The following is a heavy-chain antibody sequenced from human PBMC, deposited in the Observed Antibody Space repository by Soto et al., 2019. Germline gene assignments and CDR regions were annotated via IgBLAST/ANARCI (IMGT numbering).Heavy chain of an antibody. V-gene: IGHV4-30-4*01. CDR2: IYYGGST. D-gene: IGHD3-16*02. CDR1: GGSISSGDYY. J-gene: IGHJ6*02. CDR3: TRASPVVTDV. Sequence: QVQLQESGPGLVKPSQTLSLTCTVSGGSISSGDYYWSWIRQPPGKGLEWIGYIYYGGSTYYNPSLKSRVTISVDTSKNRCSLQLSSVTAADTVVRYCTRASPVVTDVWGQCVTVTVS.